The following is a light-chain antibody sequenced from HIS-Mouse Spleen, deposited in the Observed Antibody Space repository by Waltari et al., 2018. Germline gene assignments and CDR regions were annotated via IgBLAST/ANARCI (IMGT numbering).Light chain of an antibody. Sequence: QSALTQPASVSGSPGQSITISCTGTSSDVGGYNHVSWYQQHPGKAPKLMIYDVMNRPSGVSNRFSGSKSGNTASLTSSGLQAENEADYYCSSYTSSSFNVVFGGGTKLTVL. J-gene: IGLJ2*01. CDR2: DVM. CDR1: SSDVGGYNH. CDR3: SSYTSSSFNVV. V-gene: IGLV2-14*03.